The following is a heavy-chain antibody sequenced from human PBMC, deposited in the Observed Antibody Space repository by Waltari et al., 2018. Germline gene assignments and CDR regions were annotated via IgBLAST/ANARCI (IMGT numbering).Heavy chain of an antibody. CDR3: ARRGGYWNGFDP. V-gene: IGHV1-8*03. CDR2: RNPNSGNT. Sequence: QVQLVQSGAEVKKPGASVKVSCKASGYTFTSYDINWVRQATGQGLEWMGWRNPNSGNTGYGQKFQGRVNITRKTSLSTAYMELGSLGSEDTAVDYCARRGGYWNGFDPWGQGTLVTVSS. CDR1: GYTFTSYD. J-gene: IGHJ5*02. D-gene: IGHD3-10*01.